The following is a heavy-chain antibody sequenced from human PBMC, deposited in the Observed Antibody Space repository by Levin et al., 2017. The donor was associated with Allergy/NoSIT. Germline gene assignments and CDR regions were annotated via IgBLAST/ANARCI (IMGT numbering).Heavy chain of an antibody. CDR3: AKVPYYDFWGGSRHFDY. CDR2: LSGTGGNT. J-gene: IGHJ4*02. CDR1: GFTFSSYA. D-gene: IGHD3-3*01. V-gene: IGHV3-23*01. Sequence: PGGSLRLSCAAAGFTFSSYAMSWVRQAPGKGLEWVSALSGTGGNTYYADSVKGRFTISRDNSENTLYLQMNSLRVEDTAIYYCAKVPYYDFWGGSRHFDYWGQGTLVTVSS.